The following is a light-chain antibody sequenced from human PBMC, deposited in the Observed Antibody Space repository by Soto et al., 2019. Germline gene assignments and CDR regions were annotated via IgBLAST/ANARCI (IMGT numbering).Light chain of an antibody. CDR2: AAS. Sequence: AIRMIQSPSPLSASTGDRVTITCRASQGISSYLAWYQQKPGKAPKLLIYAASTLQSGVPSRFSGSGSGTDFTLTISCLQYEDFATYYCQQYYSYPITFGQGTDWRL. J-gene: IGKJ5*01. V-gene: IGKV1-8*01. CDR1: QGISSY. CDR3: QQYYSYPIT.